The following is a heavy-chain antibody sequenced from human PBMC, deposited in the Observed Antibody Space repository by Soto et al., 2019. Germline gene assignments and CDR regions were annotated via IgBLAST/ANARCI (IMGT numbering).Heavy chain of an antibody. CDR1: GGSISSGGYY. Sequence: PSETLSLTCTVSGGSISSGGYYWSWIRQHPGKGLEGIGYIYYSGSTYYNPSLKSRVTISVDTSKNQFSLKLSSVTAADTAVYYCARAPYDSSGYGWFDPWGQGTLVTVSS. V-gene: IGHV4-31*03. J-gene: IGHJ5*02. CDR2: IYYSGST. D-gene: IGHD3-22*01. CDR3: ARAPYDSSGYGWFDP.